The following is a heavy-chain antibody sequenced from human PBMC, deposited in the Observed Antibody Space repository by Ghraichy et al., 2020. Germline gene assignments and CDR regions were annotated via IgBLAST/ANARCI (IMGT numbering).Heavy chain of an antibody. CDR3: ARARGNIVGATDYYGMDV. V-gene: IGHV4-59*01. CDR1: GGSISSYY. Sequence: SETLSLTCTVSGGSISSYYWSWIRQPPGKGLEWIGYIYYSGSTNYNPSLKSRVTISVDTSKNQFSLKLSSVTAADPAVYYCARARGNIVGATDYYGMDVWGQGTTVTVSS. J-gene: IGHJ6*02. CDR2: IYYSGST. D-gene: IGHD1-26*01.